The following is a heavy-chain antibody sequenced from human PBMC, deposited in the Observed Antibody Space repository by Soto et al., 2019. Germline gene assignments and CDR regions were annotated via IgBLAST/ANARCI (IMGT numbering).Heavy chain of an antibody. Sequence: EVQLVESGGGLVKPGGTLTLSCVASGFTFNNAWVNWVRQAPGKGLEWVGRIKSKSESGTTDYAAPVKGRFTISRDDSKNTVYLQMSSLETEHTAVYYCTTGGNWLASWSRGTLVTVSS. CDR3: TTGGNWLAS. J-gene: IGHJ4*02. D-gene: IGHD6-19*01. V-gene: IGHV3-15*07. CDR2: IKSKSESGTT. CDR1: GFTFNNAW.